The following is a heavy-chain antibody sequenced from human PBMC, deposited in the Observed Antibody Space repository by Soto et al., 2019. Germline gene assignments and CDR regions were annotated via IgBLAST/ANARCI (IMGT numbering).Heavy chain of an antibody. Sequence: SETLSLTCAVYGGSFSGYYWSWIRQPPGKGLEWIGEINHSGSTNYNPSLKSRVTISVDTSKNQFSLKLSSVTAADTAVYYCARFGFTYYYDYWGQETLVTVSS. CDR2: INHSGST. CDR3: ARFGFTYYYDY. CDR1: GGSFSGYY. J-gene: IGHJ4*02. D-gene: IGHD3-10*01. V-gene: IGHV4-34*01.